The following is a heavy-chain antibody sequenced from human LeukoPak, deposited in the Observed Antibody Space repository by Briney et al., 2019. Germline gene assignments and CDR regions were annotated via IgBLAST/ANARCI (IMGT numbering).Heavy chain of an antibody. CDR2: IIPIFGTA. J-gene: IGHJ5*02. D-gene: IGHD3-3*01. Sequence: SVKVSCKASGGTFSSYAISWVRQAPGQGLEWMGGIIPIFGTANYAQKFQGRVTITTDESTSTAYMELSSLRSGDTAVYYCARDLLYYDFWSGHYTGFNGFDPWGQGTLVTVSP. CDR3: ARDLLYYDFWSGHYTGFNGFDP. CDR1: GGTFSSYA. V-gene: IGHV1-69*05.